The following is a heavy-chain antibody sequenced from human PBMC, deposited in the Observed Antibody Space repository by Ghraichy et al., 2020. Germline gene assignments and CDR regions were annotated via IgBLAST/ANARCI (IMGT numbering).Heavy chain of an antibody. CDR1: GFSISSNNW. D-gene: IGHD6-19*01. Sequence: ESLNISCAVSGFSISSNNWWGWIRQPPGRGLEWIGFIYYDGSSHYTSSLKSRVTMSVDTSKNQFSLKLSSVTAVDTAIDYCTRKVAALTYFDDWGQGTLVTVSS. V-gene: IGHV4-28*01. CDR2: IYYDGSS. CDR3: TRKVAALTYFDD. J-gene: IGHJ4*02.